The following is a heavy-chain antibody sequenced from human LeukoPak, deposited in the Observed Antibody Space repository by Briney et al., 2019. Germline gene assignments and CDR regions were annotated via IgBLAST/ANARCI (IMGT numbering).Heavy chain of an antibody. Sequence: GGSLRLSCAASGFTVTNNFMTWVRQAPGKGLEWVSIIYIGGLTYYADSVKGRFTLSRDNSKNTVYLQMNNLRGGDTAVYYCARGLLLNTSGLYGAFDIWGQGTVVTVSS. CDR1: GFTVTNNF. D-gene: IGHD6-25*01. V-gene: IGHV3-66*01. CDR2: IYIGGLT. J-gene: IGHJ3*02. CDR3: ARGLLLNTSGLYGAFDI.